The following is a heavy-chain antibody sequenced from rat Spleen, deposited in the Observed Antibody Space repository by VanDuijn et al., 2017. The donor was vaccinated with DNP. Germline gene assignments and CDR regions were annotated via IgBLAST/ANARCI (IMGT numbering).Heavy chain of an antibody. CDR1: GFAFSDYY. D-gene: IGHD1-4*01. V-gene: IGHV5-25*01. Sequence: EVQLVGSGGGLVQSGRSLKLSCAGSGFAFSDYYMAWVRQVPTKGLDWVASISPDGGHTYYPDSVKGRFTISRDDAKSSLYLQMNSLKSEDTATYYCARRDYPVPAYWGQGTLVTVSS. CDR3: ARRDYPVPAY. CDR2: ISPDGGHT. J-gene: IGHJ3*01.